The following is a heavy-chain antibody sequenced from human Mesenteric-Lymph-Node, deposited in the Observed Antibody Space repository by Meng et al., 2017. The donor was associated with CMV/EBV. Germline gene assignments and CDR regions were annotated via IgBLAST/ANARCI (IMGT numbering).Heavy chain of an antibody. V-gene: IGHV1-8*01. J-gene: IGHJ4*02. CDR1: GYTFTSYD. Sequence: ASVQVSCKASGYTFTSYDINWVRQAPGQGLEWMGWMNPNSGNTGYAQKFQGRVAMTRNTSISTAYMELSSLRSEDTAVYYCARADGFSLDHWGQGTLVTVSS. D-gene: IGHD4-17*01. CDR2: MNPNSGNT. CDR3: ARADGFSLDH.